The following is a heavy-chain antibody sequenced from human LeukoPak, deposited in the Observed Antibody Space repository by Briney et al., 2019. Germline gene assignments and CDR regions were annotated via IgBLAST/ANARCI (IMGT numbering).Heavy chain of an antibody. J-gene: IGHJ5*02. CDR1: GFTFSSYA. V-gene: IGHV3-30*04. CDR3: AKLKYGDYVRSWFDP. Sequence: GGSLRLSCAASGFTFSSYAMHWVRQAPGKGLEWVAVISYDGSNKNYADSVKGRFTISRDNSKNTLYLQMNSLRAEDTAVYHCAKLKYGDYVRSWFDPWGQGTLVTVSS. D-gene: IGHD4-17*01. CDR2: ISYDGSNK.